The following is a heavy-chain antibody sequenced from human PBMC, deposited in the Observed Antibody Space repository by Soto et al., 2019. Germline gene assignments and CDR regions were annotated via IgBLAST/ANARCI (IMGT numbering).Heavy chain of an antibody. D-gene: IGHD4-17*01. J-gene: IGHJ4*02. V-gene: IGHV4-59*08. CDR3: AKARFPTPTVTPLDY. CDR1: GGSISSYY. Sequence: PSETLSLTCTVSGGSISSYYWSWIRQPPGKGLEWIGYIYYSGSTNYNPSLKSRVTISVDTPKNQFSLKLSSVTAADTAVYYCAKARFPTPTVTPLDYWGQGTLVTVSS. CDR2: IYYSGST.